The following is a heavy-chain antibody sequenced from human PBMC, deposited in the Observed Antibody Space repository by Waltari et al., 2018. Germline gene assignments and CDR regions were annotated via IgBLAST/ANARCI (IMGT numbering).Heavy chain of an antibody. Sequence: QVLLVESGGGVVQPGGSLRLSCVASRFTFSKYGMHWVPQAPGKGLEWVSVIWNDGKYKYYADSVKGRFTISRDNSKDTLFLQMNSLRAEDTAVYYCARSNYGDSKGNDALDIWGQGTRVTVSS. V-gene: IGHV3-33*01. CDR1: RFTFSKYG. CDR3: ARSNYGDSKGNDALDI. D-gene: IGHD4-17*01. J-gene: IGHJ3*02. CDR2: IWNDGKYK.